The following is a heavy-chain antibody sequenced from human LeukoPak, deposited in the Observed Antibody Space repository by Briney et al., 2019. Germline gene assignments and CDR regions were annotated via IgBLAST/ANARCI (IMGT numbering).Heavy chain of an antibody. V-gene: IGHV3-15*01. Sequence: SQTLSCAAAGFTFRTARMSCVRHAPDQGLEWVGRIKTKTASGITDYDEPGKGKYTITRAHSKTMSYLQMNSLKTEDTAVYYCATPGFQSNADYFDHWGQGTLVTVSS. CDR1: GFTFRTAR. CDR2: IKTKTASGIT. J-gene: IGHJ4*02. CDR3: ATPGFQSNADYFDH. D-gene: IGHD3-10*01.